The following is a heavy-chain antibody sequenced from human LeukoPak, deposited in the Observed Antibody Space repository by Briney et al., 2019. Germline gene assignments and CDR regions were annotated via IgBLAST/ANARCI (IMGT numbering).Heavy chain of an antibody. D-gene: IGHD6-13*01. V-gene: IGHV3-13*01. CDR2: IGTAGDT. CDR1: GFTFSSYD. Sequence: EGSLRLSCAASGFTFSSYDMHWVRQATGKGLEWVSAIGTAGDTYYPGSVKGRFTISRENAKNSLYLQMNSLRAADTAVYYCARGTTGRGSSSSPYYYGMDVWGKGTTVTVSS. J-gene: IGHJ6*04. CDR3: ARGTTGRGSSSSPYYYGMDV.